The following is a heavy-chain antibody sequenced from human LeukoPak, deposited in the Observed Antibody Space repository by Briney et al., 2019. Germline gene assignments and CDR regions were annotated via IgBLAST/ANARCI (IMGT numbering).Heavy chain of an antibody. V-gene: IGHV1-2*02. CDR2: ISPNSGGT. CDR3: AKDANYDSSGYPHGFDI. J-gene: IGHJ3*02. Sequence: ASVKVSCKASGYTFTGYHMHWVRQAPGQGLEWMAWISPNSGGTNYAQKFQGRVTVTTDTSISTAYMELSRLTSDDTAVYYCAKDANYDSSGYPHGFDIWGQGTMVTVSS. CDR1: GYTFTGYH. D-gene: IGHD3-22*01.